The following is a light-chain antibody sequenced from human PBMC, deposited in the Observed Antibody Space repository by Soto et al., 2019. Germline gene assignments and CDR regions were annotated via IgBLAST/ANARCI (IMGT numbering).Light chain of an antibody. CDR1: NIGSKS. J-gene: IGLJ2*01. CDR2: EDS. Sequence: SYVATQPPLVSVAPGQTARLTCGGHNIGSKSVHWYQQKAGQAPVLVVHEDSARPSGIPERISGSNSGNTATLTIGRVEVADEADYYCLVWDSSSDYLVFGGGTKLTVL. CDR3: LVWDSSSDYLV. V-gene: IGLV3-21*02.